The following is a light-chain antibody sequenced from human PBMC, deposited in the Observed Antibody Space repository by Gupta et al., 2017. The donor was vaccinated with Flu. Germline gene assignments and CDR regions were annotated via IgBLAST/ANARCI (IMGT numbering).Light chain of an antibody. CDR1: NSEFGCFNV. Sequence: SSTGTNSEFGCFNVVSCSQHAPGKAPKLMIYDVSRRPSGVPDRFSGSKSGNTAPLTISGLQAEDEADYYCCSYAGSYTYVVFGGGTKLTVL. V-gene: IGLV2-11*01. J-gene: IGLJ2*01. CDR3: CSYAGSYTYVV. CDR2: DVS.